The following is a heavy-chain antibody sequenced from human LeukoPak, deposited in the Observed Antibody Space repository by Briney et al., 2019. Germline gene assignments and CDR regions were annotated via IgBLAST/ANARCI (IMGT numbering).Heavy chain of an antibody. CDR3: ASNYDSSGYYYYYYMDV. CDR2: ISSSGSTI. J-gene: IGHJ6*03. Sequence: GGSLRLSGAASGFTFSSYEMNWVRQAPGKGLEWVSYISSSGSTIYYADSVKGRFTISRDNAKNSLYLQMNSLRAEDTAVYYCASNYDSSGYYYYYYMDVWGKGTTVTVSS. D-gene: IGHD3-22*01. CDR1: GFTFSSYE. V-gene: IGHV3-48*03.